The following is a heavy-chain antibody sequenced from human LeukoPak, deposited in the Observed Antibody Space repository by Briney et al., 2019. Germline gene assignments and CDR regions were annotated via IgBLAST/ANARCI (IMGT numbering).Heavy chain of an antibody. V-gene: IGHV4-39*07. Sequence: PSETLSLTCTVSGGSITSSSYYWGWIRQPPGKGLEWIGSIYYSGSTYYNPSVKSRVTISVDTSKNQFSLKLSSVTAADTAVYYCARVVTYYYDSSGYYWGQGTLVTVSS. CDR1: GGSITSSSYY. CDR3: ARVVTYYYDSSGYY. CDR2: IYYSGST. D-gene: IGHD3-22*01. J-gene: IGHJ4*02.